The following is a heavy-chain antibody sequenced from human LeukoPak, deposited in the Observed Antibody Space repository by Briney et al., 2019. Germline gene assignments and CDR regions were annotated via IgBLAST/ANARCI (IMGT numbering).Heavy chain of an antibody. CDR1: GFTISGNY. J-gene: IGHJ4*02. CDR3: AKDLYCSI. Sequence: PGGSLRLSCAASGFTISGNYMSWVRQAPGKGLEWVSAVYSGGSTYYSDSVKGRFSISRDNSKKTLYLQMNSLRAEDTAVYYCAKDLYCSIWGQGTLVTVSS. V-gene: IGHV3-53*01. D-gene: IGHD2-2*01. CDR2: VYSGGST.